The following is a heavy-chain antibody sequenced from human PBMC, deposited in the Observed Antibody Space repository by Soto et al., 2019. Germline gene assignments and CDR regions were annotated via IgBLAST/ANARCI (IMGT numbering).Heavy chain of an antibody. V-gene: IGHV3-23*01. CDR2: ISGSGGST. CDR3: AMSIAAAGTGYWYFDL. CDR1: GFTFSSYA. D-gene: IGHD6-13*01. J-gene: IGHJ2*01. Sequence: EVQLLESGGGLVQPGGSLRLSCAASGFTFSSYAMSWVRQAPGKGLEWVSAISGSGGSTYYADSVKGRFTISRDNSKNTLYLQMNSLRAEDTAVYYCAMSIAAAGTGYWYFDLWGRGTLATVSS.